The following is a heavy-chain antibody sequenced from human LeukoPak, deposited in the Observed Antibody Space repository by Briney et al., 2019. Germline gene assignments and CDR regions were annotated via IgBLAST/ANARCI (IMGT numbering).Heavy chain of an antibody. D-gene: IGHD5-18*01. Sequence: GGSLRLSCAASGFTFSSYGMHWVRQAPGKGLEWVAVISYDGSNKYYADSVKGRFTISRDNSKNTLYLQMNSLRAEDTAVYYCAKDYDTAMVFDYWGQGTLVTVSS. J-gene: IGHJ4*02. CDR1: GFTFSSYG. CDR3: AKDYDTAMVFDY. CDR2: ISYDGSNK. V-gene: IGHV3-30*18.